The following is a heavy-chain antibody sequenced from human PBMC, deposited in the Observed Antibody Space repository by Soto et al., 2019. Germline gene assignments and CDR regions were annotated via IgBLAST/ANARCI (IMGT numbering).Heavy chain of an antibody. CDR3: VRAPRQGDAFDI. Sequence: EVQLVESGGGLVKPGGSLRLSCAASGFSFSSYSMNWVRQAPGKGLEWVSSISSSSSYIYYADSVKGRFTISRDNAKNSLYLQMNSLRAEDTGVYYCVRAPRQGDAFDIWGQGTMVTVSS. J-gene: IGHJ3*02. CDR1: GFSFSSYS. CDR2: ISSSSSYI. V-gene: IGHV3-21*01.